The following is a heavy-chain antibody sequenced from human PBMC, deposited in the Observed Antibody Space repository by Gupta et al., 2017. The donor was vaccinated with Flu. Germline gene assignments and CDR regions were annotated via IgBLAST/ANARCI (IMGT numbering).Heavy chain of an antibody. Sequence: EVQLVESGGGLVQPGRPLRLSCAASGFPFDDYAMHWVRQAPGKGLEWVSGISWNSGSIGYADSVKGRFTISRDNAKNSLYLQMNSLRAEDTALYYCAKEYNSWVRGVIITPRFDYWGQGTLVTVSS. V-gene: IGHV3-9*01. CDR1: GFPFDDYA. CDR3: AKEYNSWVRGVIITPRFDY. J-gene: IGHJ4*02. CDR2: ISWNSGSI. D-gene: IGHD3-10*01.